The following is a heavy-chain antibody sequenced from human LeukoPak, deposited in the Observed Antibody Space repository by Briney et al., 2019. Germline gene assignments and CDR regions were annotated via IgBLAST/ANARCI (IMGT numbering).Heavy chain of an antibody. J-gene: IGHJ5*02. Sequence: SETLSLTCTVSGGSISSYYWSWIRQPPGKGLEWIGYIYYSGSTNYNPSLKSRVTISVDTSKNQFSLKLSSVTAADTAVYYCARHGRIAAAGGYNWFDPWGQGTLVTVSS. CDR1: GGSISSYY. V-gene: IGHV4-59*08. CDR3: ARHGRIAAAGGYNWFDP. CDR2: IYYSGST. D-gene: IGHD6-13*01.